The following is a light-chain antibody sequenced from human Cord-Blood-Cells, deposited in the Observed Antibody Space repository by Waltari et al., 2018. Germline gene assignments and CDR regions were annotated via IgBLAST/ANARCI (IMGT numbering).Light chain of an antibody. CDR3: QQYYSTPYT. CDR2: WAS. J-gene: IGKJ2*01. V-gene: IGKV4-1*01. CDR1: QSVLYSSNNKNY. Sequence: DIVMTQSPDSLAVSLGERATINCKSSQSVLYSSNNKNYLAWYQQKPGQPPKPLIYWASTRESGVPDRFSGSGSVTDFTLTISSLQAEDVAVYYCQQYYSTPYTFGQGTKLEIK.